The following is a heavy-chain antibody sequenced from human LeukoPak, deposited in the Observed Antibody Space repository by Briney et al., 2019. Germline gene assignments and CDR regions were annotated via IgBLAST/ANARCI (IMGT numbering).Heavy chain of an antibody. CDR2: MCGTAGCT. J-gene: IGHJ5*01. CDR1: GFTFYMYA. Sequence: PGGSLTLSCQASGFTFYMYAMSWVRQAPGKGLEWVASMCGTAGCTFYPDSVKGRFTISRDNSKNVLYLRMNSLTAEDTAIYYCAKDRPNFHENSGHYYRRDGXSWGQGTLVTVS. D-gene: IGHD3-22*01. V-gene: IGHV3-23*01. CDR3: AKDRPNFHENSGHYYRRDGXS.